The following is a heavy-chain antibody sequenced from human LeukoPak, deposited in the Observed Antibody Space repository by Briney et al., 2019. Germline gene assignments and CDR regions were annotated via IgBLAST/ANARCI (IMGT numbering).Heavy chain of an antibody. V-gene: IGHV4-59*01. J-gene: IGHJ3*02. Sequence: PSETLSLTCTVSGGSISSYYWSWIRQPPGKGLEWIGYIYYSGSTNYNPSLKSRVTISVDTSKNQFSLKLSSVTAADTAVYYCARYGSGSYYFHDAFDIWGQGTMVTVSS. D-gene: IGHD3-10*01. CDR3: ARYGSGSYYFHDAFDI. CDR1: GGSISSYY. CDR2: IYYSGST.